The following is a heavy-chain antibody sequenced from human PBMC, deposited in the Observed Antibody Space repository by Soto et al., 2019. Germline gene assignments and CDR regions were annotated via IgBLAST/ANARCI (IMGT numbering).Heavy chain of an antibody. Sequence: GGAQSISFAAPGFHLCSYFMSWVRQAPGKGLEWVSAISGSGGSTYYADSVKGRFTISRDNSKNTLYLQMNSLRAEDTAVYYCLAATYHVWGKGTTVTVSS. J-gene: IGHJ6*04. D-gene: IGHD6-25*01. CDR3: LAATYHV. CDR1: GFHLCSYF. CDR2: ISGSGGST. V-gene: IGHV3-23*01.